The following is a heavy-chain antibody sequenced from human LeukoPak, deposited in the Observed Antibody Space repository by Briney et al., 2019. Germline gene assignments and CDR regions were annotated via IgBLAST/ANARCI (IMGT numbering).Heavy chain of an antibody. J-gene: IGHJ4*02. Sequence: SETLSLTCTVSGGSISSSSYYWGWIRQPPGKGLEWIGSIYYSGSTYYNPSLKSRVTISVDTSKNQFSLKLSSVTAADTAVYYCAREKSYYYDSSGYFPLGYWGQGTLVTVSS. CDR3: AREKSYYYDSSGYFPLGY. V-gene: IGHV4-39*07. CDR1: GGSISSSSYY. CDR2: IYYSGST. D-gene: IGHD3-22*01.